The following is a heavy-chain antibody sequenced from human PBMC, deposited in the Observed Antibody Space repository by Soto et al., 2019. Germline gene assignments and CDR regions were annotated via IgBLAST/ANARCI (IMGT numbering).Heavy chain of an antibody. CDR2: IKSERDGGTT. D-gene: IGHD3-3*01. CDR3: TRIFAVSSYGVDV. V-gene: IGHV3-15*01. J-gene: IGHJ6*02. CDR1: EFTFSKGW. Sequence: EVQLVESGGGLVKPGGSLRLSCAASEFTFSKGWVSWVRQAPGKGLEWVGRIKSERDGGTTDYAAPVKGRFTISRDDSKNTLYLQMNSLKTEDTAVYYCTRIFAVSSYGVDVWGQVTTVTVSS.